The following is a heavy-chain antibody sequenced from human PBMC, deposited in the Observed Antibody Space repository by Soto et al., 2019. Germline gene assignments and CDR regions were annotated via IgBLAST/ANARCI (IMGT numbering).Heavy chain of an antibody. D-gene: IGHD6-19*01. V-gene: IGHV4-39*07. Sequence: PSETLSLTCTVSGGSIISSSYYWGWIRQPPGKGLEWIGSIYYNGSTYYNPSLKSRVTISVDTSKNQFSLKLSSVTAADTAVYYCARDRSSGWLDYWGQGTLVTVSS. CDR3: ARDRSSGWLDY. J-gene: IGHJ4*02. CDR2: IYYNGST. CDR1: GGSIISSSYY.